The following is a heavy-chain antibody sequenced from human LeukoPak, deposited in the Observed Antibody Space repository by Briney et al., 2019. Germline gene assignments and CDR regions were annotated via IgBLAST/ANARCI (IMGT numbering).Heavy chain of an antibody. V-gene: IGHV1-24*01. CDR3: ATGEKVQKFLTRPYGGKAFDY. Sequence: GASVKVSCKVSGYTLTELSMHWVRQAPGKGLEWMGGFDPEDGETIYAQKFQGGVTMTEDTSTDTAYMELSSLRSEDTAVYYCATGEKVQKFLTRPYGGKAFDYWGQGTLVTVSS. CDR2: FDPEDGET. CDR1: GYTLTELS. D-gene: IGHD4-23*01. J-gene: IGHJ4*02.